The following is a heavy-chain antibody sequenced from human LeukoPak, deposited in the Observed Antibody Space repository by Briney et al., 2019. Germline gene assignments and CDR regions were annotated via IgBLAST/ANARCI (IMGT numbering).Heavy chain of an antibody. CDR1: GGSISSYY. CDR2: IYTSGST. CDR3: ARDTPIAAAGSYYFDY. Sequence: PSETLSLTCTVSGGSISSYYWSWIRQPAGKGLEWIGRIYTSGSTNYNPSLKSRVTMSVGTSKNQFSLKLSSVTAADTAVYYCARDTPIAAAGSYYFDYWGQGTLATVSS. J-gene: IGHJ4*02. V-gene: IGHV4-4*07. D-gene: IGHD6-13*01.